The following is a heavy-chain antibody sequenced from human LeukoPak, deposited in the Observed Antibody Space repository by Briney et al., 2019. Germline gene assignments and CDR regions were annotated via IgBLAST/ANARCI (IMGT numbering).Heavy chain of an antibody. J-gene: IGHJ2*01. CDR2: IYYSGNT. CDR1: GGSIRSYY. Sequence: PSETLSLTCTVSGGSIRSYYWSWIRQPPGKGLEWIGYIYYSGNTDSNPSLKSRVTISVDTSKNQFSLNLRSVTAADTAVYYCARDQGIGVYWYWYFDLWGRGTLITVSS. CDR3: ARDQGIGVYWYWYFDL. D-gene: IGHD2-8*02. V-gene: IGHV4-59*12.